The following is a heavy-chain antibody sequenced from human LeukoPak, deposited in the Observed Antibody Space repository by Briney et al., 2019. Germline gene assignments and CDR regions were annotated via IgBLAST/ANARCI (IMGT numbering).Heavy chain of an antibody. CDR2: IYTSGST. Sequence: SETLSLTCTVSGGSINNYYWSWIRQPAGKGLEWIGRIYTSGSTNYNPSLKSRVTISVDTSKNQFSLKLSSVTAADTAVYYCAREFVVVVAATRWFDPWGQGTLVTVSS. CDR3: AREFVVVVAATRWFDP. V-gene: IGHV4-4*07. CDR1: GGSINNYY. D-gene: IGHD2-15*01. J-gene: IGHJ5*02.